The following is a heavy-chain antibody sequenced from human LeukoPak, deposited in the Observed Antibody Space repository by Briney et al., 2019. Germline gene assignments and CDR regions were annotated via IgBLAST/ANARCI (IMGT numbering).Heavy chain of an antibody. J-gene: IGHJ4*02. V-gene: IGHV4-4*02. Sequence: SETLSLTCGVSGGSISSSNWWSWVRQPPGKGLEWIGEIYHSGSTNYNPSLKSRVTISVDKSKNQFSLKLSSVTAADTAVYYCARGGSWIAARPDRFDYWGQGTLVTVSS. CDR1: GGSISSSNW. D-gene: IGHD6-6*01. CDR2: IYHSGST. CDR3: ARGGSWIAARPDRFDY.